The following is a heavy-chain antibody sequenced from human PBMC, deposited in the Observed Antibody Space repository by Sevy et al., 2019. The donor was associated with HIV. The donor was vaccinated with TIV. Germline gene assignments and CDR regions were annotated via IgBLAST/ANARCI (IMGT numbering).Heavy chain of an antibody. CDR1: RFTFSSYS. J-gene: IGHJ4*02. CDR2: ITSSSSYI. CDR3: ARDLPGIAARRDNYFDY. V-gene: IGHV3-21*01. Sequence: GGSLRLSCAASRFTFSSYSMNWVRQAPGKGLEWVSSITSSSSYIYYSDSVKGRFTISRDNAKNSLYLQMNSLRAEDTAVYYCARDLPGIAARRDNYFDYWGQGTLVTVSS. D-gene: IGHD6-6*01.